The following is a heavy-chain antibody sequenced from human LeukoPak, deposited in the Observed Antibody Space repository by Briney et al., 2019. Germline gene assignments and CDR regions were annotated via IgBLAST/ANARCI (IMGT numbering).Heavy chain of an antibody. CDR2: ISYDGSNK. CDR3: ARDAHYGSGSYSPKAH. V-gene: IGHV3-30*04. CDR1: GFTFSSYA. D-gene: IGHD3-10*01. Sequence: PGGSLRLSCAASGFTFSSYAMHWVRQAPGKGLEWVAVISYDGSNKYYADSVKGRFTISRDNSKNTLYLQMNSLRAEDTAVYYCARDAHYGSGSYSPKAHWGQGTLVTVSS. J-gene: IGHJ4*02.